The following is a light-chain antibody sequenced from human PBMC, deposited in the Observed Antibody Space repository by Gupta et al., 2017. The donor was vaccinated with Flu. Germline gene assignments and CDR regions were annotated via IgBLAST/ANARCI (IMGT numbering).Light chain of an antibody. CDR2: GVN. CDR3: SSYTSSSTLV. Sequence: TSSDVGGYNYVAWYQQHPGKAPKLMIYGVNNRPSGVSNRFSGSKSDNTASLTISGHQPEDEADYYCSSYTSSSTLVFGGGTKLTVL. V-gene: IGLV2-14*01. J-gene: IGLJ2*01. CDR1: SSDVGGYNY.